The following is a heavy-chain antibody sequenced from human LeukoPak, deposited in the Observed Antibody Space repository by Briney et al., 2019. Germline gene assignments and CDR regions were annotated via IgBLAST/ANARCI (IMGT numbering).Heavy chain of an antibody. J-gene: IGHJ3*02. CDR3: SRDGGEGGNSAFDI. CDR1: GFTFCDYI. D-gene: IGHD3-16*01. Sequence: GGSLRLSCAASGFTFCDYILDWVRQAPGKGLEWGGRIRRGTNSYTTEYAASVKGRFTIPRDDSKTSLYLHMNRLKPEDTAVYHCSRDGGEGGNSAFDISGQGKIVTVSS. V-gene: IGHV3-72*01. CDR2: IRRGTNSYTT.